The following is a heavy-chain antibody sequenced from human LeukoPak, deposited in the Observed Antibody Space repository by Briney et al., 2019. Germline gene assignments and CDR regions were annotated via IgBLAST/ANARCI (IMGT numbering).Heavy chain of an antibody. CDR2: INHSGST. V-gene: IGHV4-34*01. CDR1: GGSFSGYY. CDR3: ARYCSSTSCFGSWFDP. Sequence: SETLSLTCAVYGGSFSGYYWSWIRQPPGKGLEWIGEINHSGSTNYNPSLKSRVTMSVDTSKNQFSLKLSSVTAADTAVYYCARYCSSTSCFGSWFDPWGQGTLVTVSS. J-gene: IGHJ5*02. D-gene: IGHD2-2*01.